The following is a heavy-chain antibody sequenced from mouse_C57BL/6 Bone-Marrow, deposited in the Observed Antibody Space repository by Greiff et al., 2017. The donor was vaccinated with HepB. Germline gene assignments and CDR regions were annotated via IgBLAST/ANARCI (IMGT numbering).Heavy chain of an antibody. CDR1: GFTFSDYY. CDR2: ISNGGGST. CDR3: ARSPHLLYAMDY. Sequence: EVQRVESGGGLVQPGGSLKLSCAASGFTFSDYYMYWVRQTPEKRLEWVAYISNGGGSTYYPDTVKGRFTISRDNAKNTLYLQMSRLKSEDTAMYYCARSPHLLYAMDYWGQGTSVTVSS. V-gene: IGHV5-12*01. J-gene: IGHJ4*01. D-gene: IGHD6-1*01.